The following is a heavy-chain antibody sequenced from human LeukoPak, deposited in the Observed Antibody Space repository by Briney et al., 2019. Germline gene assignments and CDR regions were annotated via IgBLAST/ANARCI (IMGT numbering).Heavy chain of an antibody. D-gene: IGHD4-23*01. CDR3: ARERGGNSGYDY. CDR2: IHSNSGGT. Sequence: SVKVSCKASGYTFTDYYMHWVRQAPGQGLEWMGWIHSNSGGTRYAQKFQGRVTMTRDTSISTAYMELSRLRSDDTAVYYCARERGGNSGYDYWGQGTLVTVSS. V-gene: IGHV1-2*02. J-gene: IGHJ4*02. CDR1: GYTFTDYY.